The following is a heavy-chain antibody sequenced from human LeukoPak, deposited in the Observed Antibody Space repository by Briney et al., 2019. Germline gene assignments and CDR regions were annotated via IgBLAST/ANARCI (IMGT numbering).Heavy chain of an antibody. J-gene: IGHJ3*02. CDR1: GFTFSSYA. CDR2: ISYDGSNK. Sequence: GGSLRLSCAASGFTFSSYAMHWVRQAPGKGLEWVAVISYDGSNKYYADSVKGRFTISRDNSKNTLYLQMNSLRAEDTAVYYCARPYYYDSSGAGGSAFDIWGQGTMVTVSS. CDR3: ARPYYYDSSGAGGSAFDI. V-gene: IGHV3-30*04. D-gene: IGHD3-22*01.